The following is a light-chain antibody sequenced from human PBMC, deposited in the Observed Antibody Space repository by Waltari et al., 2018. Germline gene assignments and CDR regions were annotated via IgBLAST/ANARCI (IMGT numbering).Light chain of an antibody. J-gene: IGKJ2*01. CDR1: QSVSSS. Sequence: EIVLTQSPATLSLSPGERATLSCRASQSVSSSLAWYQQKPGQAPRLLIYDASKRATGIPARFSGSGSGTDFTLTIGGLEPEDVAVYYCQQRSDWPFTFGQGTKLEI. V-gene: IGKV3-11*01. CDR2: DAS. CDR3: QQRSDWPFT.